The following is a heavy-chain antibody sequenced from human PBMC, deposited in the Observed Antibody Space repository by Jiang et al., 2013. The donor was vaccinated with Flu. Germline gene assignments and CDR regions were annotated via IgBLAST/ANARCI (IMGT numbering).Heavy chain of an antibody. J-gene: IGHJ4*02. Sequence: LLKPSETLSLTCAVYGGSFSGYYWSWIRQPPGKGLEWIGEINHSGSTNYNPSLKSRVTISVDTSKNQFSLKLSSVTAADTAVYYCARRETTYYYGSGSYYNLKYFDYWGQGTLVTVSS. D-gene: IGHD3-10*01. V-gene: IGHV4-34*01. CDR3: ARRETTYYYGSGSYYNLKYFDY. CDR2: INHSGST. CDR1: GGSFSGYY.